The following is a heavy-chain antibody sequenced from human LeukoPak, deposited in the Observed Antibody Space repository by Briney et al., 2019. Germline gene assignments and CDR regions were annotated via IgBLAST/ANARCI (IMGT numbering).Heavy chain of an antibody. V-gene: IGHV3-30-3*01. CDR1: GFTFSSYA. D-gene: IGHD5-12*01. Sequence: PGRSLRLSCAASGFTFSSYAMHWVRQAPGKGLEWVAVISYDGSNKYYADSVKGRFTISRDNSKSTLYLQMNSLKTEDTAVYYCTTGGYSGYDSLDYWGQGTLVTVSS. CDR3: TTGGYSGYDSLDY. CDR2: ISYDGSNK. J-gene: IGHJ4*02.